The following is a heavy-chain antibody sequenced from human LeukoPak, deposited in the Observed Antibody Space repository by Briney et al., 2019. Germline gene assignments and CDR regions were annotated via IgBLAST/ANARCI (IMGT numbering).Heavy chain of an antibody. Sequence: SETLSLTCTVSGGSISSGGYYWSWIRQPPGKGLEWIGYIYHSGSTYYNPSLKSRVTISVDRSKNQFSLKLSSVTAADTAVYYCARDGAADPSFDYWGQGTLVTVSS. CDR3: ARDGAADPSFDY. D-gene: IGHD6-13*01. J-gene: IGHJ4*02. V-gene: IGHV4-30-2*01. CDR2: IYHSGST. CDR1: GGSISSGGYY.